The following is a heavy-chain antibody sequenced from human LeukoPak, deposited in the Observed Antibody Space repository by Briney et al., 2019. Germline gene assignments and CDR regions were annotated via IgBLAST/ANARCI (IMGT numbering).Heavy chain of an antibody. J-gene: IGHJ4*02. V-gene: IGHV3-48*03. D-gene: IGHD3-9*01. Sequence: GGSLRLSCAASGFTFSSYEMNWVRQAPGKGLEWVSYISSSGSTIYYADSVKGRFTISRDNAKNSLYLQMNSLRAEDTAVYYCARDSEGYDILTGCSGRWGYYFDYWGQGTLVTVSS. CDR2: ISSSGSTI. CDR3: ARDSEGYDILTGCSGRWGYYFDY. CDR1: GFTFSSYE.